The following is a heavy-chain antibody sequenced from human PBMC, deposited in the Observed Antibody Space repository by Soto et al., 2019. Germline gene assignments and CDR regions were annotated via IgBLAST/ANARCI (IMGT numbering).Heavy chain of an antibody. V-gene: IGHV1-69*13. CDR1: GGTFSSYA. J-gene: IGHJ6*02. Sequence: GASVKVSCKASGGTFSSYAISWVRQAPGQGLEWMGGITPIFGTANYAQKFQGRVTITADESTSTAYMELSSLRSEDTAVYYCAGETTSDILTGYYPNYYYYGMDVWGQGTTVTVSS. D-gene: IGHD3-9*01. CDR3: AGETTSDILTGYYPNYYYYGMDV. CDR2: ITPIFGTA.